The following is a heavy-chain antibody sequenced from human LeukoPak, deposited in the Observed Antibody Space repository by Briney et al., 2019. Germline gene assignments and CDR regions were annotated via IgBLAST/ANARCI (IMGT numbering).Heavy chain of an antibody. CDR1: GGSLSSYY. V-gene: IGHV4-59*08. Sequence: PETLSLTCTVSGGSLSSYYWSWIRQPPGTELEWFGYIYCSGRTNYNPSLKSRVTISVDTSKNQFSLKLSSVTAADTAVYYCASAHYELDAFDIWGQGTMVTVSS. CDR2: IYCSGRT. J-gene: IGHJ3*02. D-gene: IGHD3-16*01. CDR3: ASAHYELDAFDI.